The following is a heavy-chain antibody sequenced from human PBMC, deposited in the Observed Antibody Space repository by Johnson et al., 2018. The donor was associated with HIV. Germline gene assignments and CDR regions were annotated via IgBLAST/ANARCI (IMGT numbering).Heavy chain of an antibody. CDR2: ISYAGSHK. Sequence: QVQLVESGGGVVQPGRSLRLSCAASGFTFSSYAMHWVRQAPGKGLEWVAVISYAGSHKYYADSVKGRFTISRDNSKNTLYLQMNSLGAEDTAVYYCAGDGAQQLARDAFDILGQGTIVTVSS. CDR1: GFTFSSYA. D-gene: IGHD6-13*01. V-gene: IGHV3-30-3*01. J-gene: IGHJ3*02. CDR3: AGDGAQQLARDAFDI.